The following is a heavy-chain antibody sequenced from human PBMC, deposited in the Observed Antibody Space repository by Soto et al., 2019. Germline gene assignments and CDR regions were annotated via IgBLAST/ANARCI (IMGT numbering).Heavy chain of an antibody. CDR1: GCTFSNYA. CDR3: AKDQGSSWYEIDY. CDR2: ISGSGGST. V-gene: IGHV3-23*01. J-gene: IGHJ4*02. D-gene: IGHD6-13*01. Sequence: EVQLLESGGGLVQPGGSLRLSCAASGCTFSNYAVTWVRQAPGKGLEWVSTISGSGGSTYYADSVKGRFTISRDNSKNTLYLQMSSLRAEDTAVYYCAKDQGSSWYEIDYWGQGTLVTVSS.